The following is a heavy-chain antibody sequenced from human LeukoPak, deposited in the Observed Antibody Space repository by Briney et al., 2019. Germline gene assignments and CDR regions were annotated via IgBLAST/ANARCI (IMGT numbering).Heavy chain of an antibody. V-gene: IGHV3-9*01. CDR1: GFTFDDYA. CDR2: ISWNSGSI. D-gene: IGHD3-9*01. J-gene: IGHJ4*02. CDR3: AKDTYYDILTGNFDY. Sequence: GGSLRLSCAASGFTFDDYAMHWVRQAPGKGLEWVSGISWNSGSIGYADSVKGRFTISRDNAKNSLYLQMNSLRAEDTALYYCAKDTYYDILTGNFDYWGQGALVTVSS.